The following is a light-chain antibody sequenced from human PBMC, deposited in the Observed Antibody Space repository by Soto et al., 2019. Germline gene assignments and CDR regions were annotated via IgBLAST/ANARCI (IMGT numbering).Light chain of an antibody. CDR1: HSVSSSY. Sequence: EIVLTQSPGTLSLSPGERVTLSCRASHSVSSSYLAWYQQKPGQAPRLLIYGASSRATGIPDRFSGSGSGTDFTLTISRLAPEDFAVYYCQQYGSSPPYTFGPGTKVDIK. V-gene: IGKV3-20*01. CDR2: GAS. J-gene: IGKJ3*01. CDR3: QQYGSSPPYT.